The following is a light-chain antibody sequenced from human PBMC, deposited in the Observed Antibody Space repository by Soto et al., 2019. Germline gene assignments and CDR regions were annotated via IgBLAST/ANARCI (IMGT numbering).Light chain of an antibody. Sequence: DIVMTQSPDSLAVSLGERATMNCKSSQSCLYSSNNKNYLAWYQQKPGQPPKLLIYWASTRESGVPDRFSGSGSGTDFTLTISSLQAEDVAVYYCQQYYSTPLTFGGGTKVDIK. CDR1: QSCLYSSNNKNY. CDR2: WAS. CDR3: QQYYSTPLT. J-gene: IGKJ4*01. V-gene: IGKV4-1*01.